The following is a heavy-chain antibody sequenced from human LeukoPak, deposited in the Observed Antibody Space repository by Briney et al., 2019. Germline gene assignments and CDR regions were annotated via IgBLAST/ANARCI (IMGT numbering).Heavy chain of an antibody. D-gene: IGHD3-10*01. Sequence: GGSLRLSCAASGFTFSSYAMSWVRQAPGKGLEWVSTISDSGGTTYYADSVKGRFTISRDNSKNTLYLQMNSLRAEDTAVYYCTRQDGWGLPGNYFDFWGQGTLVTVSS. CDR2: ISDSGGTT. CDR3: TRQDGWGLPGNYFDF. J-gene: IGHJ4*02. V-gene: IGHV3-23*01. CDR1: GFTFSSYA.